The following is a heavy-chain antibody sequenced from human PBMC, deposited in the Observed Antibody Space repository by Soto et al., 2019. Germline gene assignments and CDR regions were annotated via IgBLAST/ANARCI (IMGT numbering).Heavy chain of an antibody. CDR2: ISRSSTGI. CDR3: ARAVTWGLDV. D-gene: IGHD3-10*01. V-gene: IGHV3-48*02. J-gene: IGHJ6*02. Sequence: EVQLVESGGGLVQPGGSLRLSCAASGFTFSLYSMSWVRQAPGKGLEWVSYISRSSTGIHYADSVKGRFTISRDDATNSMHLQMTSLRDGDTAVYSCARAVTWGLDVWGQGTTVSISS. CDR1: GFTFSLYS.